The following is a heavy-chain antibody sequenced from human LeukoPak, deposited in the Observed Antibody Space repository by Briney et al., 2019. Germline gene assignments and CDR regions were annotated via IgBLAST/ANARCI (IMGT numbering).Heavy chain of an antibody. CDR2: IKQDGSEK. D-gene: IGHD2-8*02. CDR1: GFTFSSYW. J-gene: IGHJ3*02. Sequence: PGGSLRLSCAVSGFTFSSYWMSWVRQAPGKGLEWVANIKQDGSEKYYVDSVKGRFTISRDNAKNSLYLQMSSLRAEDTAVYYCARGGGVFDIWGQGTMVTVSS. CDR3: ARGGGVFDI. V-gene: IGHV3-7*03.